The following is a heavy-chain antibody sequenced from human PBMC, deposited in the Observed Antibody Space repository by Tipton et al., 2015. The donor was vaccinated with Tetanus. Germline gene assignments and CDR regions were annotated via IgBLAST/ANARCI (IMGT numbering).Heavy chain of an antibody. CDR2: LSSTGTTI. CDR3: AGGRSQHRGMDI. J-gene: IGHJ6*02. D-gene: IGHD4-17*01. CDR1: GFAFSDYY. V-gene: IGHV3-11*01. Sequence: SLRLSCEASGFAFSDYYMAWIRQAPGKGLEWVSYLSSTGTTIYHADSVKGRFTISRDNARNSMYLQMDSLRAEDTALYYCAGGRSQHRGMDIWGLGTTVTVSS.